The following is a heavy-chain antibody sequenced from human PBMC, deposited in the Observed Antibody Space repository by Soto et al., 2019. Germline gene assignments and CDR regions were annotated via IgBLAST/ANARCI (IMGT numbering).Heavy chain of an antibody. D-gene: IGHD3-3*01. CDR1: GFTFSNYW. CDR2: IKQDGSEN. Sequence: GGSLRISCAASGFTFSNYWMSWVRQAPGKGLEWVANIKQDGSENYYGDSMKGRFTIYRDNAKNSLYLEMNSLRAEDPAVYYCAREYEDLTSNFDYWGQGTLVTAPQ. CDR3: AREYEDLTSNFDY. J-gene: IGHJ4*02. V-gene: IGHV3-7*01.